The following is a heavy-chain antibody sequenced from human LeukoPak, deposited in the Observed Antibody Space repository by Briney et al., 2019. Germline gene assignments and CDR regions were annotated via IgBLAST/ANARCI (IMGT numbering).Heavy chain of an antibody. Sequence: GSLRLSCAASGFTFSSHSMNLVRPGPGKGLELVSSICSSNSYIYYADSVKGRFTISRDNAKNSLYLQMNSLRAEDTAVYYCARDLVTMVRGVTYYYYYGMDVWGQGTTVTVSS. CDR2: ICSSNSYI. J-gene: IGHJ6*02. V-gene: IGHV3-21*01. CDR3: ARDLVTMVRGVTYYYYYGMDV. D-gene: IGHD3-10*01. CDR1: GFTFSSHS.